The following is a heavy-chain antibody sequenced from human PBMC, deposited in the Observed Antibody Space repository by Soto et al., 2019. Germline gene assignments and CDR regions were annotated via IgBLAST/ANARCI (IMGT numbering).Heavy chain of an antibody. CDR1: GYTLTDLS. CDR2: FDPEDGST. J-gene: IGHJ4*02. Sequence: GASVKVSCKVSGYTLTDLSMQWVRQAPGKGLEWMGGFDPEDGSTSYAQKFRGRVTMTRDTSTSTVYMELSSLRSEDTAVYYCARDRGHSSSWDYFDYWGLGTLVTVSS. CDR3: ARDRGHSSSWDYFDY. D-gene: IGHD6-13*01. V-gene: IGHV1-24*01.